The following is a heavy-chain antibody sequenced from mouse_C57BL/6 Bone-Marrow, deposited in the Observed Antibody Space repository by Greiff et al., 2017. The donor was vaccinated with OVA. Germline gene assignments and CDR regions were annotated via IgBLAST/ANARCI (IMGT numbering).Heavy chain of an antibody. V-gene: IGHV8-12*01. D-gene: IGHD1-1*01. CDR1: GFSLNTSNMG. CDR2: IYWDDDK. Sequence: QVTLKVSGPGILQSSQTLSLTCSFSGFSLNTSNMGVSWIRQPSGKGLEWLAHIYWDDDKRYNPSLKSRLTISKHTSRNQVFLKITSVDTADTATYYGARRGSYGTRGYYARDYWGQGTSVTVSS. CDR3: ARRGSYGTRGYYARDY. J-gene: IGHJ4*01.